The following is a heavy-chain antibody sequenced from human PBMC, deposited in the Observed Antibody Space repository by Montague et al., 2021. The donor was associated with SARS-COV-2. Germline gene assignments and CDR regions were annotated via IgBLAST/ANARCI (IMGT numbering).Heavy chain of an antibody. D-gene: IGHD3-22*01. CDR2: IYYSGST. Sequence: SETLSLTCTVSGGSISSYYWSWIRQPPGKGLEWIGYIYYSGSTNYNPSLKSRVTISVDTSKNQSSLKLHSVTAADTAVYYCARGRIEVSMIVVVLTGASYYMDVWGKGTTVTVSS. CDR1: GGSISSYY. J-gene: IGHJ6*03. CDR3: ARGRIEVSMIVVVLTGASYYMDV. V-gene: IGHV4-59*12.